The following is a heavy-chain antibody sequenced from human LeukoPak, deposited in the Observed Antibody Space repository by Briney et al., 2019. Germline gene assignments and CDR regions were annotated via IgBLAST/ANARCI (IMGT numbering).Heavy chain of an antibody. J-gene: IGHJ3*02. V-gene: IGHV3-33*01. Sequence: PGGSLRLSCAASGFIFSSYGMHWVRQAPGKGLEWVSFIWFDGSTKYYVESVKGRFTVSRDNPKNTLYLQMNSLRAEDTAVYYCARELQRLELGGFEIWGQGTMVTVSS. D-gene: IGHD6-25*01. CDR3: ARELQRLELGGFEI. CDR2: IWFDGSTK. CDR1: GFIFSSYG.